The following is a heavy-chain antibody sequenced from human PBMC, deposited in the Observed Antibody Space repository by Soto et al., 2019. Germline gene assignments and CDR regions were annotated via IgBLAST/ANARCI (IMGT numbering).Heavy chain of an antibody. CDR3: AGHEGSSSAGSYYGMDV. Sequence: PGESLKISCKGSGSSFTSYWIGWVSQMPGKGLEWMGIIYPGDSDTRYSPSFQGQVTISADKSISTAYLQWSSQKASDTAMYYCAGHEGSSSAGSYYGMDVWGQGTTVT. CDR2: IYPGDSDT. V-gene: IGHV5-51*01. CDR1: GSSFTSYW. D-gene: IGHD6-6*01. J-gene: IGHJ6*02.